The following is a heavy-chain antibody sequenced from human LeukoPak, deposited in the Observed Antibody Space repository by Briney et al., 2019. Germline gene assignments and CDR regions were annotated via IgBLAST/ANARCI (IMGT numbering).Heavy chain of an antibody. J-gene: IGHJ5*02. V-gene: IGHV1-69*13. CDR2: IIPIFGTA. Sequence: GASVKVSCKASGGTFSSYAISWVRQAPGQGLEWMGGIIPIFGTANYAQKFQGRVTITADESTSTAYMELSSLRSEDTAVYYCARPSGYSSSSAWFDPWGRGTLVTVSS. CDR1: GGTFSSYA. CDR3: ARPSGYSSSSAWFDP. D-gene: IGHD6-6*01.